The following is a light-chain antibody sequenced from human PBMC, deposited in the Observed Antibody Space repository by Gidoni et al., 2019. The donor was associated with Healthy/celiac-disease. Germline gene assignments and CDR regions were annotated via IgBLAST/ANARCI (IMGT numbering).Light chain of an antibody. CDR3: QQSYSTPFT. Sequence: DIQMTQSPSSLSASVGDRVTITCRASQSISSYVNWYQQKPGKAPKLLIDAASSLQSRVPSRFSGSGSGTDFTITSSSLQPEDVATYCCQQSYSTPFTFGPGTKVDIK. CDR2: AAS. CDR1: QSISSY. J-gene: IGKJ3*01. V-gene: IGKV1-39*01.